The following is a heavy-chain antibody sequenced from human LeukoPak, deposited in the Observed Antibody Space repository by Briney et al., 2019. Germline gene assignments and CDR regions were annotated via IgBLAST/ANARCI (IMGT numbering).Heavy chain of an antibody. CDR1: GGSIRRHY. D-gene: IGHD3-9*01. J-gene: IGHJ3*02. V-gene: IGHV4-59*11. CDR2: IYYSGST. Sequence: PSETLSLTCTVSGGSIRRHYWSWIRQPPGKGLEWIGYIYYSGSTNYNPSLKSRVTISVDTSKNQFSLKLSSVTAADTAVYYCASATYDILTGYYGGGAFDIWGQGTMVTVSS. CDR3: ASATYDILTGYYGGGAFDI.